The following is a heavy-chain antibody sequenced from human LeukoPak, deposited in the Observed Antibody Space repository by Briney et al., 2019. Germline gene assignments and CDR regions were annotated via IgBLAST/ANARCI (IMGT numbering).Heavy chain of an antibody. J-gene: IGHJ4*02. CDR3: ARGGAYFDH. D-gene: IGHD3-10*01. CDR1: GFTFSTYE. V-gene: IGHV3-48*03. Sequence: GESLRLSCAASGFTFSTYEMNWVRQAPGKGLEWISYISSSGSAIKYADSVKGRLTVSRDNAKNSLYLEMSSLRADDTAVYYCARGGAYFDHWGQGTQVTVSS. CDR2: ISSSGSAI.